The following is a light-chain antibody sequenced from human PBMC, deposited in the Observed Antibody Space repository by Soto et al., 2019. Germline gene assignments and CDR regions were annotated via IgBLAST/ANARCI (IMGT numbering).Light chain of an antibody. V-gene: IGKV3-11*01. J-gene: IGKJ5*01. CDR2: DVS. CDR1: QSVSNS. Sequence: EIVLTQSPATLSLSPGERATLSCRASQSVSNSLAWYQQKPGQPPRLLIYDVSNRATSLPARFSGSGSGTDFILTSTREEAEYFVVYFCQRSYNWPRVTFGQGTQLEIK. CDR3: QRSYNWPRVT.